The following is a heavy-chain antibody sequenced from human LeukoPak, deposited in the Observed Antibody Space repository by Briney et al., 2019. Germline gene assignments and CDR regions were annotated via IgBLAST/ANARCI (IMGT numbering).Heavy chain of an antibody. CDR3: VRGSGGYDPLAFDS. CDR2: ISSSSTTM. J-gene: IGHJ4*02. D-gene: IGHD5-12*01. CDR1: GFTFSSYW. V-gene: IGHV3-48*04. Sequence: GGSLRLSCAASGFTFSSYWMTWVRQAPGKGLEWISYISSSSTTMYYADSVKGRFTISRDNPKNSLYLQMNSLRAEDTAVYHCVRGSGGYDPLAFDSWGQGTLVTVSS.